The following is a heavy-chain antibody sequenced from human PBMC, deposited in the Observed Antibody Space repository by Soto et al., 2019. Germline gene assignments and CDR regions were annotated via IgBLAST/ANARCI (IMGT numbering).Heavy chain of an antibody. CDR3: ARESYGDSYYYYYGMDV. CDR2: INAGNGNT. D-gene: IGHD4-17*01. V-gene: IGHV1-3*01. CDR1: GYTFIYYY. J-gene: IGHJ6*02. Sequence: ASVKVSCKASGYTFIYYYIHWVRQAPGQRFEWMGWINAGNGNTKYSQKFQGRVTITRDTSASTAYMELSSLRSEDTAVYYCARESYGDSYYYYYGMDVWGQGTTVTVSS.